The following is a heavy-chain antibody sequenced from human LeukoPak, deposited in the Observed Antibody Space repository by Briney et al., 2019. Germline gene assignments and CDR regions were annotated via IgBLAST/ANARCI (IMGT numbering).Heavy chain of an antibody. CDR2: ITGGGDT. V-gene: IGHV3-23*01. D-gene: IGHD6-25*01. Sequence: RGSLRLSCAASGFTFSNYAMMWVRQAPGKGLEWVSSITGGGDTYYVDSVKGRFTVCRDHSKNTPYLQINSLTADDTALYYCTKGKAAVAVHWFATWGERSLVTVSS. CDR1: GFTFSNYA. J-gene: IGHJ5*02. CDR3: TKGKAAVAVHWFAT.